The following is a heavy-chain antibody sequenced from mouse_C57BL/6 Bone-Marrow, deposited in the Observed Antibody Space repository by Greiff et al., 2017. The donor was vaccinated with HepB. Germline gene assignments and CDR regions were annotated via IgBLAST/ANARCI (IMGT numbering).Heavy chain of an antibody. CDR2: IHPNSGST. CDR3: ARVTTVVATRYYFDY. V-gene: IGHV1-64*01. Sequence: QVQLQQPGAELVKPGASVKLSCKASGYTFTSYWTHWVKQRPGQGLEWIGMIHPNSGSTNYNEKFKSKATLTVDKSSSTAYMQLSSLTSEDSAVYYCARVTTVVATRYYFDYWGQGTTLTVSS. J-gene: IGHJ2*01. CDR1: GYTFTSYW. D-gene: IGHD1-1*01.